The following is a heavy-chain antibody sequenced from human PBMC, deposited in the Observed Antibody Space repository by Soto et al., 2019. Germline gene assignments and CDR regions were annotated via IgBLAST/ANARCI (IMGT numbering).Heavy chain of an antibody. CDR1: GFIFSDYA. CDR3: AKDVSQPRSGSHFSS. CDR2: ILVDGNKK. Sequence: QVQLVESGGGVVQPGRSLRLSCSASGFIFSDYAMHWVRQAPGKGMEWVAVILVDGNKKYYADSVQGRFTISRDNSKNTLYLQMNSLRAEDTAVYYCAKDVSQPRSGSHFSSWGQGSLVTVSS. J-gene: IGHJ5*02. V-gene: IGHV3-30*18. D-gene: IGHD1-26*01.